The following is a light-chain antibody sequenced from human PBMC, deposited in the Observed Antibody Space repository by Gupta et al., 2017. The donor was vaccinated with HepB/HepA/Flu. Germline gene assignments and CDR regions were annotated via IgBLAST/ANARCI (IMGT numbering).Light chain of an antibody. CDR2: DHR. CDR1: NIGSKS. J-gene: IGLJ2*01. CDR3: QVCDSRSDHVV. V-gene: IGLV3-21*03. Sequence: SYVLTQPLAVSVAPEKTAIITCGGNNIGSKSVHWYQQKPGQAPVLVVYDHRDRAAEIPERFSGSNSGSTAPLTISRVEDGDAVDYYCQVCDSRSDHVVFGGGSKMNVL.